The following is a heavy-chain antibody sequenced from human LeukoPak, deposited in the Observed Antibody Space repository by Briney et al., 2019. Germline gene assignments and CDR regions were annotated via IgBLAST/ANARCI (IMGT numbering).Heavy chain of an antibody. Sequence: PERSLRLSCGASGFTFFTYSMHWVRQAPGKGLEWLAVSSFDENNKYYADSVRGRFTISRDNSKNTVYLQMDSLRPEDTAIYYCAKDSYGGYNDFGIDSWGQGTLVSVSS. CDR3: AKDSYGGYNDFGIDS. CDR1: GFTFFTYS. D-gene: IGHD5-12*01. J-gene: IGHJ4*02. V-gene: IGHV3-30*18. CDR2: SSFDENNK.